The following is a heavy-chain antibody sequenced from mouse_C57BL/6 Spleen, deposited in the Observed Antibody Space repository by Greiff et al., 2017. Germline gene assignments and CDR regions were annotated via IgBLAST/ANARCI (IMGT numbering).Heavy chain of an antibody. CDR3: ARDYDYDAMDY. Sequence: DVQLVESGGGLVKPGGSLKLSCAASGFTFSSYAMSWVRQTPEKRLEWVATISDGGSYTYYPDNVKGRFTISRDNAKNNLYLQMSHLKSEDTAMYYCARDYDYDAMDYWGQGTSVTVSS. D-gene: IGHD1-1*02. CDR2: ISDGGSYT. CDR1: GFTFSSYA. J-gene: IGHJ4*01. V-gene: IGHV5-4*01.